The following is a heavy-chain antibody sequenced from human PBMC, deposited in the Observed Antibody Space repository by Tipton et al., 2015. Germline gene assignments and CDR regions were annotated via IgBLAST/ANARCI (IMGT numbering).Heavy chain of an antibody. Sequence: SLRLSCAASGFTFDDYGMSWVRQAPGKGLEWVAVIDWNGGKTGYADSVKGRFTISRDNAQNSLYLQMNSLRAEDTAFYYCAREGSSWFVGVYWGQGTLVSVSP. CDR1: GFTFDDYG. CDR2: IDWNGGKT. V-gene: IGHV3-20*04. D-gene: IGHD6-13*01. CDR3: AREGSSWFVGVY. J-gene: IGHJ4*02.